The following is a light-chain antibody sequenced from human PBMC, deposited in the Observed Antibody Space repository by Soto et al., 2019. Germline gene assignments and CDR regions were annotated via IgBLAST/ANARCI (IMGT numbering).Light chain of an antibody. CDR1: QSVNSNY. J-gene: IGKJ1*01. V-gene: IGKV3-20*01. Sequence: EIVLTQSPGTLSLSPGERATLSCRASQSVNSNYLAWYQRKPGQALRLLIYGASNRATDIPYRFSASGSGTDFPLTITRLEAEDFAVYYCQQYDSTPPTFGQGTKVEVK. CDR3: QQYDSTPPT. CDR2: GAS.